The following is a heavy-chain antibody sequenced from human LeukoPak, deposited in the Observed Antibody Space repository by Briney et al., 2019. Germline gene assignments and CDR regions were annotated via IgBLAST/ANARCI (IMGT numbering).Heavy chain of an antibody. V-gene: IGHV1-69*13. Sequence: SVKVSCKASGGTFSSYAISWVRQAPGQGLEWMGGIIPIFGTANYAQKFQGRVTITADESTSTAYMELSSLRSEDTAVYYCARDQLRYCGGDCYAFDIWGQGTMVTVSS. CDR3: ARDQLRYCGGDCYAFDI. CDR1: GGTFSSYA. D-gene: IGHD2-21*02. CDR2: IIPIFGTA. J-gene: IGHJ3*02.